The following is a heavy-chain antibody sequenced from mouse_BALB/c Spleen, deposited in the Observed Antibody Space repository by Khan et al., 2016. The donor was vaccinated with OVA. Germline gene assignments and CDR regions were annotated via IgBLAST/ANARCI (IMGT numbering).Heavy chain of an antibody. CDR2: ISSGSSTI. J-gene: IGHJ2*01. CDR3: ARGGGYDGGFDY. CDR1: GFTFNIFG. Sequence: EVELVESGGGLVQPGGSRKLSCAASGFTFNIFGMHWVRQAPEKGLEWVAYISSGSSTIYYADTVKGRFTISRDNPKNTVFLQMTSVRSEDTAMYYCARGGGYDGGFDYWGQGTTLTVSS. V-gene: IGHV5-17*02. D-gene: IGHD2-2*01.